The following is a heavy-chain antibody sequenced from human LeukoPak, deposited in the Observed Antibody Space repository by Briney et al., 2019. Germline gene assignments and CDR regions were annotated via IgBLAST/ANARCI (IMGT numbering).Heavy chain of an antibody. Sequence: GGSLRLSYAASGFTVSSNYMSWVRQAPGKGLEWVSVIYSGGSTFYANSVKGRFTISRDNSKNTLYLQMNSLRAEDTAVYYCARDRNSGSYSGIDIWGQGTMVTVSS. D-gene: IGHD1-26*01. J-gene: IGHJ3*02. CDR3: ARDRNSGSYSGIDI. CDR1: GFTVSSNY. V-gene: IGHV3-66*01. CDR2: IYSGGST.